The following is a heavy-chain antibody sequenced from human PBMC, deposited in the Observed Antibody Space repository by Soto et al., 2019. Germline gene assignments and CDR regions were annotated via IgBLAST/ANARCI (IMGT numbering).Heavy chain of an antibody. J-gene: IGHJ4*02. V-gene: IGHV3-21*01. Sequence: GGSLRLSCAASGFTFSSYSMNWVRQAPGKGLEWVSSISSSSSYIYYADSVKGRFTISRDNAKNSLYLQMNSLRAEDTAVYYCARGDILTGYYFDYWGQGTLVTVSS. CDR3: ARGDILTGYYFDY. CDR2: ISSSSSYI. CDR1: GFTFSSYS. D-gene: IGHD3-9*01.